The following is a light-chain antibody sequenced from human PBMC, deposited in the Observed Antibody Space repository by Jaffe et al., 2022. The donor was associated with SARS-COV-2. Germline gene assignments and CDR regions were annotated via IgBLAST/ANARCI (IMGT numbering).Light chain of an antibody. CDR2: EVS. J-gene: IGLJ3*02. CDR1: SSDVGGYKY. Sequence: QSALTQPASVSGSPGQSITISCTGTSSDVGGYKYVSWYQQHPGKAPKLIIYEVSDRPSGVSNRFSGSKSGNTASLTISGLQAEDEADYYCNSYTSSSTLFGGGTKVTVL. CDR3: NSYTSSSTL. V-gene: IGLV2-14*01.